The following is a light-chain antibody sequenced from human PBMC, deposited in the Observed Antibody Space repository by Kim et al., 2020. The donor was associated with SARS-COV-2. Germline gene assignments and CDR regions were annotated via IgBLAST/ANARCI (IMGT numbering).Light chain of an antibody. J-gene: IGKJ2*01. CDR3: LQSDNWLPYT. V-gene: IGKV3-15*01. Sequence: EIVMTQSPVTLSVSPGERAALYCRASRSVSSNLAWYQKRRGQPPRFLIYGASTRATGIPARFSGSGSGTDFTLTISSLQSEDFAVYYCLQSDNWLPYTFGQGTKLEI. CDR2: GAS. CDR1: RSVSSN.